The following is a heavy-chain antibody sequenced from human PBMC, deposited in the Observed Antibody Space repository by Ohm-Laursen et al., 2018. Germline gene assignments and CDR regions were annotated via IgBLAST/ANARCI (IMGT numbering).Heavy chain of an antibody. V-gene: IGHV1-46*01. CDR3: AADLSSGWLNFDY. CDR2: INTGGGST. D-gene: IGHD6-19*01. Sequence: ASVKASCKASGYTFTNYYMHWVRQAPGQGLEWMGIINTGGGSTSHAQKFQGRLTMTRNTSTSTAYMELSSLRSEDTAVYYCAADLSSGWLNFDYWGQGTLVTVSS. CDR1: GYTFTNYY. J-gene: IGHJ4*02.